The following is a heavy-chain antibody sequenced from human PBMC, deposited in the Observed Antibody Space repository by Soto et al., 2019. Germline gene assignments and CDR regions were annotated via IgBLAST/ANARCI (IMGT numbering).Heavy chain of an antibody. Sequence: SETLSLTCTVSGGSISSGGYYWSWIRQHPGKGLEWIGYIYYSGSTYYNPSLKSRVTISVDTSKNQFSLKLSSVTAADTAVYYCVRFMITFGGVIVNYFDYWGQGTLVTVSS. D-gene: IGHD3-16*02. CDR3: VRFMITFGGVIVNYFDY. J-gene: IGHJ4*02. V-gene: IGHV4-31*03. CDR1: GGSISSGGYY. CDR2: IYYSGST.